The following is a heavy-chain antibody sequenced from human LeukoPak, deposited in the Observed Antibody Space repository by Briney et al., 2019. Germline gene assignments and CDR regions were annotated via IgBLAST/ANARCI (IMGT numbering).Heavy chain of an antibody. D-gene: IGHD3-22*01. V-gene: IGHV3-21*01. CDR3: ASPDYYDSSGIDY. CDR1: GFTFSSYS. J-gene: IGHJ4*02. CDR2: ISSSSSYI. Sequence: GGSLRLSCAASGFTFSSYSMNWVRQAPGKGLEWVSSISSSSSYIYYADSVKGRFTISRDNAKNSLYPQMNSLRAEDTAVYYCASPDYYDSSGIDYWGQGTLVTVSS.